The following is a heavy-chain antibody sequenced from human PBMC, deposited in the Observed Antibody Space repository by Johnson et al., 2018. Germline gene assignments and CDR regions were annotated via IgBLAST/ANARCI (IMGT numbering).Heavy chain of an antibody. J-gene: IGHJ6*02. CDR1: GVTFRSYA. V-gene: IGHV3-23*04. CDR2: ISSGGDNS. Sequence: VQLVQSGGALVQPGGSLRLSCAASGVTFRSYAMSWVRQAPGKGLEWVSGISSGGDNSYYADSVKGRFTISRDNAKKTLYLQMNSLRAEDKAVYYCAKDRSAAAGYYYYYGMDVWGQGTTVTVSS. D-gene: IGHD6-13*01. CDR3: AKDRSAAAGYYYYYGMDV.